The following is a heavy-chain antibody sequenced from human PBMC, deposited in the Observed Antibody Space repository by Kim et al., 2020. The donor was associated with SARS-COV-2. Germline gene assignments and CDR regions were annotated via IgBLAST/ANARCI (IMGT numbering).Heavy chain of an antibody. D-gene: IGHD4-17*01. CDR2: GKK. V-gene: IGHV1-3*01. Sequence: GKKKYSQQFQGRVSITRDTSARTAYMELSSLRSEDTAVYYCARATGYGMDVWGQGTTVTVSS. J-gene: IGHJ6*02. CDR3: ARATGYGMDV.